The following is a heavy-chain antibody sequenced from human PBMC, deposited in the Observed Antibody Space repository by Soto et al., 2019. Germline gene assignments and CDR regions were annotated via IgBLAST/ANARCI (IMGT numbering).Heavy chain of an antibody. CDR2: IYSGST. Sequence: SETLSLTCTVSVSGGSITSNRFYWGWIRQPPGKGLEWIGSIYSGSTYYNPSLKNRVTISEDTSRSQFSLKMNSMTAADTAVYYCTRQTRIGYSQGSVRIDPWGLGILVTAPQ. CDR3: TRQTRIGYSQGSVRIDP. V-gene: IGHV4-39*01. D-gene: IGHD5-18*01. J-gene: IGHJ5*02. CDR1: VSGGSITSNRFY.